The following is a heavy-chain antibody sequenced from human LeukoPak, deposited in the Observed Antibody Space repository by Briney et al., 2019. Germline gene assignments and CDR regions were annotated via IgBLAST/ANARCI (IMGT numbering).Heavy chain of an antibody. J-gene: IGHJ5*02. CDR3: AKDYGVVPAAISKGDWFDP. Sequence: GGSLRLSCAASGFTFSSYAMSWVRQAPGKGLEWVSAISGSGGSTYYADSVKGRFTISRDNSKNTLYLQMNSLRAEDTAVYYCAKDYGVVPAAISKGDWFDPWGQGTLVTVSS. D-gene: IGHD2-2*02. CDR1: GFTFSSYA. V-gene: IGHV3-23*01. CDR2: ISGSGGST.